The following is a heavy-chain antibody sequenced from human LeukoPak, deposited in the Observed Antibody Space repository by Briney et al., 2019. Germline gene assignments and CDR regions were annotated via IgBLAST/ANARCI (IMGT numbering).Heavy chain of an antibody. V-gene: IGHV4-30-4*08. CDR3: ARRPDWEPLAPFDY. CDR2: IYYSGST. J-gene: IGHJ4*02. Sequence: SETLSLTCTVSGGSISSGDYYWSWIRQPPGKGLEWIGYIYYSGSTYYNPSLKSRVTISVDTSKNQFSLKLSSVTAADTAVYYCARRPDWEPLAPFDYWGQGTLVTVSS. D-gene: IGHD1-26*01. CDR1: GGSISSGDYY.